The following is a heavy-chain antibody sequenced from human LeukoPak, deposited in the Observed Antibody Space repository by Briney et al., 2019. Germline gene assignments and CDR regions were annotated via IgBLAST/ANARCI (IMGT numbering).Heavy chain of an antibody. CDR2: ISASGSTT. V-gene: IGHV3-23*01. CDR1: EFTFSKYG. D-gene: IGHD3-3*01. CDR3: AKDLAWSGYYDY. J-gene: IGHJ4*02. Sequence: GGSLRLSCAASEFTFSKYGMSWVRQAPGKGLEWVSVISASGSTTYYADSVKGRFTISRDNSKNTLYLQMNSLNTEDTAVYYCAKDLAWSGYYDYWGQGTLVTVSS.